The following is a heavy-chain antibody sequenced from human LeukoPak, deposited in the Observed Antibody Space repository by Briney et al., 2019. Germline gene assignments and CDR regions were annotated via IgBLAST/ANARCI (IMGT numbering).Heavy chain of an antibody. D-gene: IGHD5-18*01. CDR3: ARETYRGYNL. V-gene: IGHV4-61*08. CDR2: INYSGST. J-gene: IGHJ5*02. Sequence: SQTLSLTCTVSGGSISSGGYYWSWIRQPPGKGLEWTGYINYSGSTNYNPSLKSRITISVDTSKNQFSLKLSSVTAADTAVYYCARETYRGYNLWGQGTLVTVSS. CDR1: GGSISSGGYY.